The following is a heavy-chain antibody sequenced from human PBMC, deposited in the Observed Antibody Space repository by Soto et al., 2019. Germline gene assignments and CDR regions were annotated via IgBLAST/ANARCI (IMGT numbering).Heavy chain of an antibody. CDR1: GFTYSSYH. J-gene: IGHJ4*02. Sequence: GGALSLSCEASGFTYSSYHMHWVRQAPGKGLEWVAVTSYDGSNKYYADTVKGRFTISRDNSKNTLYLQMNSLRAEDTAVYYCAKDKFGTWFLFDYWGQGTLVTVSS. CDR2: TSYDGSNK. CDR3: AKDKFGTWFLFDY. D-gene: IGHD3-10*01. V-gene: IGHV3-30*18.